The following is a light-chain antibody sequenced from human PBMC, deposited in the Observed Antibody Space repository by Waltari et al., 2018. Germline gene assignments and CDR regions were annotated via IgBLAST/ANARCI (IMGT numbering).Light chain of an antibody. CDR1: PHHLRKNY. Sequence: QSVLTQPPSVPAAPGHRVTISAYGAPHHLRKNYFSWYQQLPGTAPQLLIYDNNKRLSGIPDRFSGSKSGTSATLDITELQTGDEANYYCGTWDSSLSVLVFGGGTKLTVL. CDR3: GTWDSSLSVLV. J-gene: IGLJ2*01. CDR2: DNN. V-gene: IGLV1-51*01.